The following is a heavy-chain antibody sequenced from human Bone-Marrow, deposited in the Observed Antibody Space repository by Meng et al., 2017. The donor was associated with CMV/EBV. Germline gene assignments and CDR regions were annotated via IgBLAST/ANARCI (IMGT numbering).Heavy chain of an antibody. CDR3: VGGFYYFPDY. Sequence: SLKISCAASGFSFDDYTMHWVRQVPGKGLEWVSGISWSSIRIAYADSVRGRFTISRDNAENSLYLQMSSLRAEDTAVYYCVGGFYYFPDYWGQGTLVTVSS. D-gene: IGHD3-22*01. V-gene: IGHV3-9*01. J-gene: IGHJ4*02. CDR1: GFSFDDYT. CDR2: ISWSSIRI.